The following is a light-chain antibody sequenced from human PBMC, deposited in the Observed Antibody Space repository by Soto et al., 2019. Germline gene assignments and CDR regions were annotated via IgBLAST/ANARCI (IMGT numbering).Light chain of an antibody. J-gene: IGKJ5*01. CDR1: QTVSKY. CDR3: QQRSNWPSIT. CDR2: DAS. Sequence: EIVLTQSPGTLSLSPGERATLSCRASQTVSKYLAWYQQKPGQAPRLLIFDASTRATGIPARFSGSGSGTDFTLTISSLEPEDFAVYHCQQRSNWPSITFGQGTRLEIK. V-gene: IGKV3-11*01.